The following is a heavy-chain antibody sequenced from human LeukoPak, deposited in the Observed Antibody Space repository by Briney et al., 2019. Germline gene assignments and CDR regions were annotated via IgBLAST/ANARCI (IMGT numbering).Heavy chain of an antibody. J-gene: IGHJ4*02. Sequence: SETLSLTCAVSGGSMSSGSFSWSWIRQPPGKGLEWIGYIFHSGSTSYNPSLKSRVAISVDKSKNQFSLKLNSVTAADTAVYYCARQAYCGGDCSANFDYWGQGTLVTVSS. V-gene: IGHV4-30-2*01. CDR1: GGSMSSGSFS. D-gene: IGHD2-21*02. CDR2: IFHSGST. CDR3: ARQAYCGGDCSANFDY.